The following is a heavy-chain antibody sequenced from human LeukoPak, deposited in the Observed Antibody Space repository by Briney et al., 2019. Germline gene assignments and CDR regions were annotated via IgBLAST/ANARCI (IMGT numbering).Heavy chain of an antibody. V-gene: IGHV3-23*01. J-gene: IGHJ4*02. CDR2: ISGSGGST. CDR1: GFTFSSYA. D-gene: IGHD6-13*01. CDR3: AKCRSSSWKSLDY. Sequence: GGSLRLSCAASGFTFSSYAMSWVRQAPGKGLEWVSAISGSGGSTYYADSVKGRFTIHRDNSKNTLDLQMNSLRAEDTALYYCAKCRSSSWKSLDYWGQGTLITVSS.